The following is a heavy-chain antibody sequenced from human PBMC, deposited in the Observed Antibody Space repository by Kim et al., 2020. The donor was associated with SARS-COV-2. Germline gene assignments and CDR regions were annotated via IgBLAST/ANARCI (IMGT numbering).Heavy chain of an antibody. CDR1: GFTFSSYE. V-gene: IGHV3-48*03. CDR2: ISRSGATI. J-gene: IGHJ4*02. CDR3: AREQTTSGFDN. D-gene: IGHD6-19*01. Sequence: GGSLRLSCSASGFTFSSYEMNWVRQVPGKGLEWLSYISRSGATIDYTDSVKGRFIMSRDNTKNSLSLQMDSLRGDDTAIYYCAREQTTSGFDNWGQGTLVTVSS.